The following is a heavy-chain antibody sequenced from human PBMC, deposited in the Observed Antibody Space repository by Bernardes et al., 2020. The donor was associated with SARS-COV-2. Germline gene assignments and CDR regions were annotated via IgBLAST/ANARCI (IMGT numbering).Heavy chain of an antibody. CDR2: IDGPTTNT. Sequence: SLRLSCAASGFTFSSYSMSWVRQAPGKTLEWVSTIDGPTTNTHYADSVRGRFTISRDNSRNTLYLHMNSLRAEDTAVYYCCVWFGEHFDYWGQGTLATVSS. V-gene: IGHV3-23*01. CDR1: GFTFSSYS. J-gene: IGHJ4*02. CDR3: CVWFGEHFDY. D-gene: IGHD3-10*01.